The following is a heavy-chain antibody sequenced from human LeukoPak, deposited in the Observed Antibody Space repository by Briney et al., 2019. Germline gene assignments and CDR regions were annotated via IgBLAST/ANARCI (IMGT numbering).Heavy chain of an antibody. V-gene: IGHV3-53*01. CDR3: ARDRGRDYYYYGMDV. CDR1: GFTVSSNY. Sequence: GGSLRLSCAASGFTVSSNYMSWVRQAPGKGLEWVSVIYSGGSTYYADSVKGRFTISRDNSKNTLNLQMNSLRAEDTAVYYCARDRGRDYYYYGMDVWGQGTTVTVSS. CDR2: IYSGGST. J-gene: IGHJ6*02. D-gene: IGHD3-16*01.